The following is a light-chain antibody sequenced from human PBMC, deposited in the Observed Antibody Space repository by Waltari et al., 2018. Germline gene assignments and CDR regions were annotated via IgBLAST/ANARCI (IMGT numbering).Light chain of an antibody. CDR3: QQRTNGPPAYT. CDR1: QSDRSQ. J-gene: IGKJ2*01. CDR2: DAS. Sequence: EIVLTQSPATLSLSPGERATLSCRTSQSDRSQLAWYQQKPGQAPSLLIYDASNRATGIPARFSGSGSGTDFTLTISNLEPEDFAVYYCQQRTNGPPAYTFGQGTKLDIK. V-gene: IGKV3-11*01.